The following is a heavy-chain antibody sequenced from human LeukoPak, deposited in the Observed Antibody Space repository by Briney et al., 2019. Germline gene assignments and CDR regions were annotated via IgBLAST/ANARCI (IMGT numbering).Heavy chain of an antibody. CDR2: ISSSSSYI. V-gene: IGHV3-21*01. Sequence: PGGSLRLSCAASGFTFSSYSMTWVRQAPGKGLKWLSSISSSSSYIYYADSVKGRFTISRDNAKNSLYLQMNSLRAEDTAVYYCARDKRVTMIVENDYWGQGTLVTVSS. D-gene: IGHD3-22*01. CDR1: GFTFSSYS. J-gene: IGHJ4*02. CDR3: ARDKRVTMIVENDY.